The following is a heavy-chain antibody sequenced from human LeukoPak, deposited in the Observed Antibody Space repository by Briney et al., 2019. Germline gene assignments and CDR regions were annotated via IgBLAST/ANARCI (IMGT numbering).Heavy chain of an antibody. D-gene: IGHD6-19*01. CDR3: AKGHGRSIAVAGIDY. J-gene: IGHJ4*02. CDR2: ISASGGST. Sequence: GGSLRLSCAASGFTFSSSAMSWVRQVPGKGLEWVSGISASGGSTSYADSVRGRFTISRDNSKNTLYVQMNSLRDEDTAVYYCAKGHGRSIAVAGIDYWGQGTLVTVSS. CDR1: GFTFSSSA. V-gene: IGHV3-23*01.